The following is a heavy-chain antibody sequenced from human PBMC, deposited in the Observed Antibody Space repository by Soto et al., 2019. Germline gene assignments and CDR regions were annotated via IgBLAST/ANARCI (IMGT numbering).Heavy chain of an antibody. J-gene: IGHJ5*02. Sequence: QVQLVQSGAEVKKPGASVKVSCKASGYTFTSFDIQWVRQATGQGLEWMGWMNPNSGNTGYAQKFQGRVTMTRDTSISTAYMELRSLRSEDTALYYCARETADGWYWFDTWGQGTLVTVSS. D-gene: IGHD6-19*01. CDR1: GYTFTSFD. V-gene: IGHV1-8*01. CDR3: ARETADGWYWFDT. CDR2: MNPNSGNT.